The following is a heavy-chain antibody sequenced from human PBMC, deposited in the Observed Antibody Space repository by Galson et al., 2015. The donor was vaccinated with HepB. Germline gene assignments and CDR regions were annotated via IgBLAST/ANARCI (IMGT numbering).Heavy chain of an antibody. CDR2: ISGSGGST. V-gene: IGHV3-23*01. D-gene: IGHD3-22*01. Sequence: SLRLSCAASGFTFSSYAMSWVRQAPGKGLEWVSAISGSGGSTYYADSVKGRFTISRDNSKNTLYLQVHSLRAEDTAVYYCAKDAHYPDDIFDIWGQGTMVTVSS. J-gene: IGHJ3*02. CDR3: AKDAHYPDDIFDI. CDR1: GFTFSSYA.